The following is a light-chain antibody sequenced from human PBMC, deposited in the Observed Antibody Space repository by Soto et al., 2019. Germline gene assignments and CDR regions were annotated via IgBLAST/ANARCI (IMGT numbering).Light chain of an antibody. CDR1: QSISTN. CDR3: QQYSVSPLT. J-gene: IGKJ1*01. Sequence: EIVMTQSPATLSLSPGERATLSCRASQSISTNLAWYQHIPGQAPRLLIYGASNRATGIPDRFSASGSGTDFTLTISRLEPEDFAVYYCQQYSVSPLTFGQGTRWIS. CDR2: GAS. V-gene: IGKV3-20*01.